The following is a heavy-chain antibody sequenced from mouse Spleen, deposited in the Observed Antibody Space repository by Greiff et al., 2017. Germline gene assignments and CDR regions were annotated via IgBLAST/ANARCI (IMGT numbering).Heavy chain of an antibody. Sequence: EVMLVESGGGLVQPGGSRKLSCAASGFTFSSFGMHWVRQAPEKGLEWVAYISSGSSTIYYADTVKGRFTISRDNPKNTLFLQMTSLRSEDTAMYYCARSGYGNYADYFDYWGQGTTLTVSS. J-gene: IGHJ2*01. D-gene: IGHD2-10*02. CDR1: GFTFSSFG. CDR2: ISSGSSTI. V-gene: IGHV5-17*02. CDR3: ARSGYGNYADYFDY.